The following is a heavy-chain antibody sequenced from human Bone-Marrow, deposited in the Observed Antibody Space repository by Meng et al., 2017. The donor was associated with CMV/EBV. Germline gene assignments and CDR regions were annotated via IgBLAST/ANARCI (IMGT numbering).Heavy chain of an antibody. CDR2: IYSGGIT. CDR3: ATDHSAVPVGATGD. CDR1: GFIVNNNY. V-gene: IGHV3-66*02. D-gene: IGHD1-26*01. Sequence: GESLKICCAASGFIVNNNYMTWVRQAPGKGLEWVSVIYSGGITYYADSVKGRFTISRDNSNNTLYLQMNSLRAEDTAVYYCATDHSAVPVGATGDWGQGTLVPVSS. J-gene: IGHJ4*02.